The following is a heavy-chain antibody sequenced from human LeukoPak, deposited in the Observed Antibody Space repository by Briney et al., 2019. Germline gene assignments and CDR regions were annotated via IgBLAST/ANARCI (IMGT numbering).Heavy chain of an antibody. J-gene: IGHJ5*02. D-gene: IGHD2-2*01. CDR3: ARGDIVVVPAAMGNWFDP. Sequence: SETLSLTCAVYGGSFSGYYRSWIRQPPGKGLEWIGEINHSGSTNYNPSLKSRVTISVDTSKNQFSLKLSSVTAADTAVYYCARGDIVVVPAAMGNWFDPWGQGTLVTVSS. CDR2: INHSGST. V-gene: IGHV4-34*01. CDR1: GGSFSGYY.